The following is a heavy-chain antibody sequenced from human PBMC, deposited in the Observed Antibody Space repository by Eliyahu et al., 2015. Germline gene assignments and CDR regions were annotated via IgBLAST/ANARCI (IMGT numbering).Heavy chain of an antibody. CDR3: VRKYSGDGWGKFDL. CDR1: GDSITNNNYF. J-gene: IGHJ5*02. V-gene: IGHV4-61*02. Sequence: QVQLQESGPGLVKPSQTLSLTCTVSGDSITNNNYFWNWIRQPAGKGLEWIGRIYPGGTNTNHNPSLNSRATITLDMSRKLFSLRMTSVTAEDTAIYYCVRKYSGDGWGKFDLWGQGTVVSVSS. D-gene: IGHD5-12*01. CDR2: IYPGGTNT.